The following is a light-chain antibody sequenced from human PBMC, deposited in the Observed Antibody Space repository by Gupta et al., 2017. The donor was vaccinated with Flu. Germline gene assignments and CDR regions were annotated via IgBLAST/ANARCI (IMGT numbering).Light chain of an antibody. CDR2: EVT. V-gene: IGLV2-14*01. J-gene: IGLJ3*02. Sequence: ITISCTGVRSDVGDYNYVSCYQQATGKATMLLFYEVTNRPAGVSNLFSGSKAGNTASMTISGHQAEDDADYYGCSYTSTSTVVFGGGTKLTVL. CDR1: RSDVGDYNY. CDR3: CSYTSTSTVV.